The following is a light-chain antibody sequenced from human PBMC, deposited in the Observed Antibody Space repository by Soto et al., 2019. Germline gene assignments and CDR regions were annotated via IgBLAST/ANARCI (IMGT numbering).Light chain of an antibody. CDR3: SSYTGSSTLGEM. CDR2: EVN. J-gene: IGLJ3*02. Sequence: QSALTQPASVSGSPGQSITISCTGTSRDVGGYNYVSWYQQQPGKATQVMIYEVNNRPSGVSDRFSGSKSGNTASLTISGLQAEDEAVYFCSSYTGSSTLGEMFGGGTKLTVL. V-gene: IGLV2-14*01. CDR1: SRDVGGYNY.